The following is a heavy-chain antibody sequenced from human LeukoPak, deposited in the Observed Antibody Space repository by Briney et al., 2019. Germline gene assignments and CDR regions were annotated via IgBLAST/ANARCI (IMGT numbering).Heavy chain of an antibody. V-gene: IGHV4-59*02. CDR1: GGSVSSYY. D-gene: IGHD1-26*01. Sequence: SETLSLTCTVSGGSVSSYYWNWIRQPPGKGLEWIGYIYYSGSTNYNPFLRRRVTISVDTSKNQFSLKLSSVTAADTAVYYCARGWASGSYYNYWGQGTLVTVSS. CDR3: ARGWASGSYYNY. J-gene: IGHJ4*02. CDR2: IYYSGST.